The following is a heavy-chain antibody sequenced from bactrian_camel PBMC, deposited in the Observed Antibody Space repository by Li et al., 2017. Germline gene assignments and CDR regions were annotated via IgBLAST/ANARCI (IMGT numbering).Heavy chain of an antibody. V-gene: IGHV3S40*01. J-gene: IGHJ7*01. CDR2: IDYAGKSQ. D-gene: IGHD2*01. Sequence: VQLVESGGGLVQPGGSLRLSCTASGFSFASYAMTWVRQAPEKGLEWVSGIDYAGKSQYYADSVMGRFTISRDNAKNTLYLQLNSLKTEDTATYYCAKFKESGSWDYGLDYWGKGTQVTVS. CDR1: GFSFASYA.